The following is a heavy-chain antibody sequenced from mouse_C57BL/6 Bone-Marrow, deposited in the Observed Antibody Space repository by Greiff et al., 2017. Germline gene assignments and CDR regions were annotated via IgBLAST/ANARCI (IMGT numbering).Heavy chain of an antibody. D-gene: IGHD2-1*01. Sequence: VQLQQSGPELVKPGASVKISCKASGYTFTDYYMNWVKQSHGKSLEWIGDINPNHGGTSYNQKFKGKATLTVDKSSSPAYMGLRSLTSEDSAVYDCGGTGNLAWFAYGGQGTRVTVSA. CDR3: GGTGNLAWFAY. J-gene: IGHJ3*01. CDR1: GYTFTDYY. V-gene: IGHV1-26*01. CDR2: INPNHGGT.